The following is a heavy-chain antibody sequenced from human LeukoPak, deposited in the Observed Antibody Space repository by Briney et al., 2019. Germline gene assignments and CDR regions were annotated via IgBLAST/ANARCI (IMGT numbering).Heavy chain of an antibody. CDR3: ASRQGLGWHYVN. CDR1: GFTFSIYA. CDR2: ISDSGGST. V-gene: IGHV3-23*01. Sequence: PGGSLRLSCVDSGFTFSIYAMSWVRQVPGKGLEWASGISDSGGSTYYADSVKGRFTISRDNSKNTLYLQMNSLRAEDTAVYYCASRQGLGWHYVNWGQGTLVTVSS. J-gene: IGHJ4*02. D-gene: IGHD3-10*02.